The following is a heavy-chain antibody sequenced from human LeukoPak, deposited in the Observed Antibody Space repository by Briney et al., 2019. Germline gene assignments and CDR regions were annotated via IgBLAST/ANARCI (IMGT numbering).Heavy chain of an antibody. CDR1: GGSISSGGYY. V-gene: IGHV4-30-2*01. D-gene: IGHD3-10*01. J-gene: IGHJ5*02. CDR3: ARDASRGFGDLLSIFSWFDP. Sequence: PSVTLSLTCTVSGGSISSGGYYWSWIRQPPGKGLEWIGYIYHSGSTYYNPSLKSRVTISVDRSENQFSLKLSSVTAEDTAVYYCARDASRGFGDLLSIFSWFDPWGQGTLVTVSS. CDR2: IYHSGST.